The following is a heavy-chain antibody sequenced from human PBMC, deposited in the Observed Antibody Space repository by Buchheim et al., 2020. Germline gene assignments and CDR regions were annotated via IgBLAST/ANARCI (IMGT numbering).Heavy chain of an antibody. Sequence: QVQLQESGPGLVKPSETLSLTCTVSGGSISSYYWSWIRQPPGKGLEWIGYIYYSGRTNYNPSLKSRVTISVDTSKKTLYLKLSSVTAADMAVYYCARVKSGYSGYAEDFDYWGQGTL. V-gene: IGHV4-59*01. D-gene: IGHD5-12*01. CDR3: ARVKSGYSGYAEDFDY. J-gene: IGHJ4*02. CDR2: IYYSGRT. CDR1: GGSISSYY.